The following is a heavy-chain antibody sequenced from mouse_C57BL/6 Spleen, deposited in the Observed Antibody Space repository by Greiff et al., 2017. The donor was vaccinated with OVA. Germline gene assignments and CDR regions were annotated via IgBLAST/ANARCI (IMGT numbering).Heavy chain of an antibody. V-gene: IGHV1-69*01. CDR3: ARSAYGSSFYFDD. CDR2: IDPSDSYT. CDR1: GYTFTSYW. Sequence: VQLQQPGAELVMPGASVKLSCKASGYTFTSYWMHWVKQRPGQGLEWIGEIDPSDSYTNYNQKFKGKYTLTVDKSSSTAYMQLSSLTSEDSAVYYCARSAYGSSFYFDDWGQGTTLTVSS. J-gene: IGHJ2*01. D-gene: IGHD1-1*01.